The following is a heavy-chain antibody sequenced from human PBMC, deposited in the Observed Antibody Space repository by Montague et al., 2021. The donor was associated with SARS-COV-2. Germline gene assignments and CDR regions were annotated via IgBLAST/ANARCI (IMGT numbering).Heavy chain of an antibody. CDR3: AREVYQLPNTYYYYYGMDV. J-gene: IGHJ6*02. Sequence: TLSLTCTVSGGSIGSGSYYWSWIRQPAGKGLEWIGRIYTSGSTNYNPSLKSRVTISVDTSKNQFSLKLSSVTAADTAVYYCAREVYQLPNTYYYYYGMDVWGQGTTVTVSS. D-gene: IGHD2-2*01. CDR2: IYTSGST. CDR1: GGSIGSGSYY. V-gene: IGHV4-61*02.